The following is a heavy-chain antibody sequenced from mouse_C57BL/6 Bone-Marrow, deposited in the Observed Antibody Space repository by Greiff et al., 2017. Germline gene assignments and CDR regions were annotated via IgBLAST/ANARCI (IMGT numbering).Heavy chain of an antibody. CDR2: IYPRSGNT. V-gene: IGHV1-81*01. CDR3: AREAYYYGSSSFAY. D-gene: IGHD1-1*01. CDR1: GYTFTSYG. J-gene: IGHJ3*01. Sequence: VQLQQSGAELARPGASVKLSCKASGYTFTSYGISWVKQRTGQGLEWIGEIYPRSGNTYYNEKFKGKATLTADKSSSTEYMELRSLTSEDSAVYSWAREAYYYGSSSFAYWGQGTLVTVSA.